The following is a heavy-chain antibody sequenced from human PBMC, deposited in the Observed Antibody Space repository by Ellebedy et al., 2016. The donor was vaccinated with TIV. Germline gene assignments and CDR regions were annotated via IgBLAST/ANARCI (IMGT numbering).Heavy chain of an antibody. CDR1: GFSLNPSGVG. V-gene: IGHV2-5*02. CDR2: IYWEDDK. D-gene: IGHD3-9*01. CDR3: TYRRATLRYFVDY. J-gene: IGHJ4*02. Sequence: SGPTLAKPTQTLTLTCTFPGFSLNPSGVGVGWIRQTPGKALEWLAFIYWEDDKRYIPSLKSRLTITKDTSKNQVVLTMTNMDPVDTATYYCTYRRATLRYFVDYWGQGILVTVSS.